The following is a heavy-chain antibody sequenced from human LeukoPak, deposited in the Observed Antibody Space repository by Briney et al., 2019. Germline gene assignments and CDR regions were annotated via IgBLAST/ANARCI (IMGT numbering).Heavy chain of an antibody. CDR3: ASGGSGYSSSWYCIDY. D-gene: IGHD6-13*01. V-gene: IGHV1-69*13. Sequence: SVKVSCKASGGTFSSYAISWVRQAPGQGLEWMGGIIPIFGTANYAQKFQGRVTITADESTSTAYMELSSLRSEDTAVYYCASGGSGYSSSWYCIDYWGQGTLVTVSS. J-gene: IGHJ4*02. CDR1: GGTFSSYA. CDR2: IIPIFGTA.